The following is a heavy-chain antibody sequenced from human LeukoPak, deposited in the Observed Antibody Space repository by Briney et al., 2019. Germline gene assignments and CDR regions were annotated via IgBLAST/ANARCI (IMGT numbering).Heavy chain of an antibody. CDR1: GGSFSGYY. CDR2: INHSGST. J-gene: IGHJ5*02. CDR3: ARGFGTPNWFDP. Sequence: SETLSLTCAVYGGSFSGYYWSWIRQPPGKGLEWIGEINHSGSTNYNPSLKSRVTISVDTSKNQFSLKLSSVTAADTAVYYCARGFGTPNWFDPWGQGTLATVSS. D-gene: IGHD3-16*01. V-gene: IGHV4-34*01.